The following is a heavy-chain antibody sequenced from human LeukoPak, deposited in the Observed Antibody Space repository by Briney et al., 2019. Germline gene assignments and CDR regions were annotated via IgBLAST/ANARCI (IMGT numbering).Heavy chain of an antibody. D-gene: IGHD1-14*01. CDR3: VRESIRTVGDFDF. CDR2: IYYSGST. CDR1: GGSISSGGYY. Sequence: SQTLSLTCTVSGGSISSGGYYWSWIRQHPGKGLEWIGYIYYSGSTYYNPSLKSRVTISVDTSKNQFSLKLSSVTAADTAVYYCVRESIRTVGDFDFWGQGTLVTVSS. V-gene: IGHV4-31*03. J-gene: IGHJ4*02.